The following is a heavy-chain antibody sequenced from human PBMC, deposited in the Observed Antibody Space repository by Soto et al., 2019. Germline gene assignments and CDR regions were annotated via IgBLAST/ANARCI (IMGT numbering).Heavy chain of an antibody. CDR3: ARDRLTMVRGVIIYYYGMDV. V-gene: IGHV6-1*01. CDR2: TYYRSKWYN. J-gene: IGHJ6*02. Sequence: SQTLSLTCAISGDSVSSNSAAWNWIRQSPSRGLEWLGRTYYRSKWYNDYAVSVKSRITINPDTSKNQFSLQLNSVTPEDTAVYYCARDRLTMVRGVIIYYYGMDVWGQGTTVTSP. CDR1: GDSVSSNSAA. D-gene: IGHD3-10*01.